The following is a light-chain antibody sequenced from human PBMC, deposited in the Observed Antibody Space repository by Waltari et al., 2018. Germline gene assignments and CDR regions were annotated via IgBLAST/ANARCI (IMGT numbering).Light chain of an antibody. CDR3: AAWDDSLNGPV. CDR2: SNN. CDR1: SSNIGSNT. J-gene: IGLJ3*02. V-gene: IGLV1-44*01. Sequence: QSVLTQPPSASGTPGQRVTISCSGSSSNIGSNTVNWYQQLPGTAPKLLIYSNNRRPSGGPDRFSGSKSGTSASLAISGLQSEDEADYYWAAWDDSLNGPVFGGGTKLTVL.